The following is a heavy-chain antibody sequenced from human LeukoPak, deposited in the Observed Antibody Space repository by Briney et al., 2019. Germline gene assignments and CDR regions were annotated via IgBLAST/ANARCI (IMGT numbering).Heavy chain of an antibody. CDR2: INSDGSST. D-gene: IGHD1-26*01. J-gene: IGHJ4*02. CDR3: ARGGFYRYSGTSGDY. CDR1: GFTFSSYW. V-gene: IGHV3-74*01. Sequence: GGSLRLSCAASGFTFSSYWMHWVRQAPGKGLVWVSRINSDGSSTSYADSVKARFTISRDNAKNSLYLQMNSLRAEDTAVYYCARGGFYRYSGTSGDYWGQGSQVTVSS.